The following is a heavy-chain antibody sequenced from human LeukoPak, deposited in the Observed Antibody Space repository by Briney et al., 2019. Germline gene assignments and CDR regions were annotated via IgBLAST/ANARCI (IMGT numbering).Heavy chain of an antibody. CDR2: IRSKAYGGTT. Sequence: GGSLRLCCTASGFSFGDYAMSWVRQAPGKGLEWVGFIRSKAYGGTTEDAASVKGRFTISRDDSKSIAYLQMNSLKTEDTAVYYCTRDSRGSFDYWGQGTLVTVSS. J-gene: IGHJ4*02. CDR3: TRDSRGSFDY. V-gene: IGHV3-49*04. CDR1: GFSFGDYA. D-gene: IGHD3-10*01.